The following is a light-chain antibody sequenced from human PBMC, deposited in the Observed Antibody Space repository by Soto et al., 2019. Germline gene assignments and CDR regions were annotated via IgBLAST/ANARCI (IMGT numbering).Light chain of an antibody. J-gene: IGLJ1*01. CDR1: SSDVGGYNY. CDR2: DVS. Sequence: QSALTQPASVSGSPGQSITISCTGTSSDVGGYNYVSWYQQHPGKAPKLMIYDVSNRPSGVSNRFSGSKSGNTASLTISGLQAEDGADYYCTSYTSSSTDVFGIGTKVTVL. CDR3: TSYTSSSTDV. V-gene: IGLV2-14*01.